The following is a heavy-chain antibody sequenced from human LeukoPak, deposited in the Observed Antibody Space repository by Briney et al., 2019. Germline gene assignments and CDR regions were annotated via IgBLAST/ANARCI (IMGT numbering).Heavy chain of an antibody. J-gene: IGHJ4*02. CDR3: ARDNSAEKGQQLAN. D-gene: IGHD6-13*01. Sequence: PGGSLRLSCAASGFTFSRFWMTWVCQAPGKGLEYVANINGDGREKYYVDSVKGRFTISRDNVRNSLFLQMSSLRVEDTAVYYCARDNSAEKGQQLANWGQGTRVTVST. CDR2: INGDGREK. V-gene: IGHV3-7*04. CDR1: GFTFSRFW.